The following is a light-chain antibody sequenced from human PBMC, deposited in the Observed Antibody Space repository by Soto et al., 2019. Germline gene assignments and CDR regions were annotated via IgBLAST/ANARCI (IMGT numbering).Light chain of an antibody. CDR3: QKDNSAPFT. CDR2: AAS. Sequence: DIQMTQSPSSLSASVEDRVTITCRASQGISNYLAWYQQKPGKVPKLLIYAASTLHSGVPSRFSGSGSGTDFTLSISSLQPEDGATYYCQKDNSAPFTFGQGTKLEIK. J-gene: IGKJ2*01. V-gene: IGKV1-27*01. CDR1: QGISNY.